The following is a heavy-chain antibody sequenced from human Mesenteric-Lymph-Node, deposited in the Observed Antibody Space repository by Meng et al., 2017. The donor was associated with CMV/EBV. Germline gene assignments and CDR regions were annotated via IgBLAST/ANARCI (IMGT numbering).Heavy chain of an antibody. CDR3: ARVVMDEQYYYGMDV. J-gene: IGHJ6*02. D-gene: IGHD3-22*01. V-gene: IGHV5-51*01. CDR2: IYPGDSDT. CDR1: GYSFTSYW. Sequence: GESLKISCKGSGYSFTSYWIGWVRQMPGKGLEWMGIIYPGDSDTRYSPSFQGQVTISADKSISTAYLQWSSLKASDTAMYYCARVVMDEQYYYGMDVWGQGTTVTVSS.